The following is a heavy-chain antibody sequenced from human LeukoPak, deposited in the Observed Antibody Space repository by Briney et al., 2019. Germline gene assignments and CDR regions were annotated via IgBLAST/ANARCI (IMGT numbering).Heavy chain of an antibody. J-gene: IGHJ4*02. V-gene: IGHV1-46*01. CDR2: INPSGGST. CDR3: AREIFGMGSGSFNFDY. D-gene: IGHD1-26*01. CDR1: GYTFTSYY. Sequence: GGSVKVSCKASGYTFTSYYMHWVRQAPGRGLEWMGIINPSGGSTSYAQKFQGRVTMTRDTSTSTVYMELSSLRSEDTAVYYSAREIFGMGSGSFNFDYWGQGTLVTVSS.